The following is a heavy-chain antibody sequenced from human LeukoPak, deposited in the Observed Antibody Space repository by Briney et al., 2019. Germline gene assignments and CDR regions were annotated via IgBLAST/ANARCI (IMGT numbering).Heavy chain of an antibody. CDR2: INHSGST. CDR1: GGSISSSSYY. V-gene: IGHV4-39*07. Sequence: SETLSLTCTVSGGSISSSSYYWSWIRQPPGKGLEWIGEINHSGSTNYNPSLKSRVTISVDTSKNQFSLKLSSVTAADTAVYYCARGRGYYDSSGYLAWGQGTLVTVSS. CDR3: ARGRGYYDSSGYLA. D-gene: IGHD3-22*01. J-gene: IGHJ5*02.